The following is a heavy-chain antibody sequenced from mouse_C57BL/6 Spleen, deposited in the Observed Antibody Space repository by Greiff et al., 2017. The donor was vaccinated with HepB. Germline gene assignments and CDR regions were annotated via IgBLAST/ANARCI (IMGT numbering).Heavy chain of an antibody. V-gene: IGHV1-26*01. CDR1: GYTFTDYY. Sequence: EVKLLESGPELVKPGASVKISCKASGYTFTDYYMNWVKQSHGKSLEWIGDINPNNGGTSYNQKFKGKATLTVDKSSSTAYMELRSLTSEDSAVYYCARGYDYDWYFDVWGTGTTVTVSS. D-gene: IGHD2-4*01. CDR2: INPNNGGT. CDR3: ARGYDYDWYFDV. J-gene: IGHJ1*03.